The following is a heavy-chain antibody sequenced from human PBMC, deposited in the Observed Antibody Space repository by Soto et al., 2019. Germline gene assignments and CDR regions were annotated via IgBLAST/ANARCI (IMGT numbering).Heavy chain of an antibody. J-gene: IGHJ5*02. CDR2: LNTYGNT. CDR3: GRESGETWDYEAS. V-gene: IGHV4-61*02. CDR1: GGSISGSPYR. Sequence: SETLSLTCTVSGGSISGSPYRWSWIRQPAGKGLEWIGRLNTYGNTHYNPSLKSRVTVSVDTSRNQFFLTLRSVTAADSAVYHCGRESGETWDYEASWGQGTPVTVSS. D-gene: IGHD1-7*01.